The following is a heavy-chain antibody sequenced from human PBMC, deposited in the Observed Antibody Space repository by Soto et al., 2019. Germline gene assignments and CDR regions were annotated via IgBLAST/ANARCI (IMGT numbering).Heavy chain of an antibody. V-gene: IGHV3-21*01. CDR1: GFTFSSYS. CDR3: ARDSIISCGWYTIDWFDP. J-gene: IGHJ5*02. Sequence: GGSLRLSCAASGFTFSSYSMNWVRQAPGKGLEWVSSISSSSSYIYYADSVKGRFTISRDNAKNSLYLQMNSLRAEDTAVYYCARDSIISCGWYTIDWFDPWGQGTLVTVS. CDR2: ISSSSSYI. D-gene: IGHD6-19*01.